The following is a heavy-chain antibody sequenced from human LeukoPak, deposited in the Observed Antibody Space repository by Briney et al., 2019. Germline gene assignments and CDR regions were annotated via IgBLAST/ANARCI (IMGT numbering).Heavy chain of an antibody. CDR3: SRPHLASHPEDY. Sequence: PGGSLRLSCAASGFNFNNFGMNWVRQASGKGLEWVGRIRSKANSYATAYAASVKGRFTISRDDSKNTAYLQMNSLKTEDTAVYYCSRPHLASHPEDYWGQGTLVTVSS. V-gene: IGHV3-73*01. CDR1: GFNFNNFG. J-gene: IGHJ4*02. CDR2: IRSKANSYAT.